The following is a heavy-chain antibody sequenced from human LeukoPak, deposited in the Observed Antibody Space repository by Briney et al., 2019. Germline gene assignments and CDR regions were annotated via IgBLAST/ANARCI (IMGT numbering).Heavy chain of an antibody. CDR1: GGSFSGYY. Sequence: PSEALSLTCAVYGGSFSGYYWSWIRQPPGKGLEWIGEINHSGSTNYNPSLKSRVTISVDTSKNQFSLKLSSVTAADTAVYYCARVAVAGRRVPTYYFDYWGQGTLVTVSS. CDR2: INHSGST. J-gene: IGHJ4*02. D-gene: IGHD6-19*01. CDR3: ARVAVAGRRVPTYYFDY. V-gene: IGHV4-34*01.